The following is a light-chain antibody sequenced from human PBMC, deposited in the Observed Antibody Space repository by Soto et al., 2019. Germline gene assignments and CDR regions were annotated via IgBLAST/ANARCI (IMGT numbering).Light chain of an antibody. CDR2: DNN. V-gene: IGLV1-40*01. J-gene: IGLJ3*02. Sequence: QSVLTQPPSVSGAPGQRVTISCIGGSSNIGAGYEVHWYQQLPGTVPKLLIYDNNQRPSGVPDRFFGSKSGTSASLAISGLQPDDESHYYCAAWDDSLNGLVFGGGTKLTVL. CDR1: SSNIGAGYE. CDR3: AAWDDSLNGLV.